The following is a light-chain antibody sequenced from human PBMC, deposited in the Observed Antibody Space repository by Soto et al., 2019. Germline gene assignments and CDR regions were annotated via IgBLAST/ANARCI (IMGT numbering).Light chain of an antibody. CDR2: EVS. CDR1: SSDVGGYNY. V-gene: IGLV2-8*01. Sequence: SVLTQPPSASGSPGQSVTISCTGTSSDVGGYNYVSWYQQHPGKAPKLMIYEVSKRPSGVPDRFSGSKSGNTASLTVSGLQAEDEADYYCSSYAGSNNFEVFGTGTKVTV. J-gene: IGLJ1*01. CDR3: SSYAGSNNFEV.